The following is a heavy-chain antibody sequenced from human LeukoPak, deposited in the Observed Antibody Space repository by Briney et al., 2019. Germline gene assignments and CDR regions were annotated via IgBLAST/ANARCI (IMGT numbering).Heavy chain of an antibody. J-gene: IGHJ4*02. CDR1: GGTFSSYA. CDR2: IIPILGIA. D-gene: IGHD6-19*01. Sequence: SVKVSCKASGGTFSSYAISWVRQAPGQGLEWMGRIIPILGIANYAQKFQGRVTITADKSTSTAYMELSSLRSGDTAVYYCARDPQWLGADYWGQGTLVTVSS. V-gene: IGHV1-69*04. CDR3: ARDPQWLGADY.